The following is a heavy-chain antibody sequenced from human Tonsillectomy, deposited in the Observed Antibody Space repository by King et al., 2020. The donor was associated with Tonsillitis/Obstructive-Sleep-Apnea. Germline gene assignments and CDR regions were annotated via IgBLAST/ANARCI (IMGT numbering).Heavy chain of an antibody. CDR3: ARDPGSSWPKFDY. CDR1: GYTFTGYY. Sequence: HVQLVESGAEVKKPGASVKVSCKASGYTFTGYYMHWVRQAPGQGLEWMGWINPNSGGTNYAQKFQGRVTMTRDTFISTAYMDLSRLRSDDTAVYYCARDPGSSWPKFDYWGQGTLVTVSS. D-gene: IGHD6-13*01. CDR2: INPNSGGT. J-gene: IGHJ4*02. V-gene: IGHV1-2*02.